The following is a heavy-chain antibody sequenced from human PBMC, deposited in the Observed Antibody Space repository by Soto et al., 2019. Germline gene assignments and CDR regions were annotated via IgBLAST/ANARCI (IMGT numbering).Heavy chain of an antibody. J-gene: IGHJ4*02. CDR1: GFSLSTSGVG. CDR2: IYWDDDK. V-gene: IGHV2-5*02. CDR3: ARRIPVPGTFDY. Sequence: QITLKESGPTLVKPTQTLTLTCTFSGFSLSTSGVGVGWIRQPPGKTLEWLALIYWDDDKRYSPSLESRLTITKDTSKNQVVLTMTNMDPVDTATYYCARRIPVPGTFDYWGQGTLVTVSS. D-gene: IGHD6-19*01.